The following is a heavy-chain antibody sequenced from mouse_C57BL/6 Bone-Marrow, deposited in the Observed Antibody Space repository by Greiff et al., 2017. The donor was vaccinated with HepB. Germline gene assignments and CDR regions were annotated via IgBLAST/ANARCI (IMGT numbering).Heavy chain of an antibody. D-gene: IGHD2-4*01. V-gene: IGHV1-81*01. CDR1: GYTFTSYG. CDR3: ARGGLIYYEYDGAMDY. J-gene: IGHJ4*01. CDR2: IYPRSGNT. Sequence: QVQLQQSGAELARPGASVKLSCKASGYTFTSYGISWVKQRTGQGLEWIGEIYPRSGNTYYNEKFKGKATLTADKSSSTAYMELRSLTSEDSAVYFCARGGLIYYEYDGAMDYWGQGTSVTVSS.